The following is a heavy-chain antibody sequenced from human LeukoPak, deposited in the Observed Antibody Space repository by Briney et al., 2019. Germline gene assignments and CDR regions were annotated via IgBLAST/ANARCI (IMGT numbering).Heavy chain of an antibody. Sequence: GASVKVSCKASGGTFSSYAISWVRQAPGQWLEWMGGIIPIFGTANYAQKFQGRVTMTTDTSTSTAYMELRSLRSDDTAVYYCAREKNRDGFPDYWGQGTLVTVSS. D-gene: IGHD5-24*01. J-gene: IGHJ4*02. CDR2: IIPIFGTA. V-gene: IGHV1-69*05. CDR1: GGTFSSYA. CDR3: AREKNRDGFPDY.